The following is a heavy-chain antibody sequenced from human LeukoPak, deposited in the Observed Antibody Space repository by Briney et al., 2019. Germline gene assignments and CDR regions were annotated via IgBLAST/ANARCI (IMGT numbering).Heavy chain of an antibody. V-gene: IGHV4-61*02. Sequence: SETLSLTCTVSGGSISSGSYYWSWIRQPAGKGLEWIGRIYTSGSTNYNPSLKSRVTISVDTSKNQFSLKLSSVTAADTAVYYCAAGVTPMRVRLTFDYWGQGTLVTGSS. J-gene: IGHJ4*02. D-gene: IGHD4-23*01. CDR2: IYTSGST. CDR1: GGSISSGSYY. CDR3: AAGVTPMRVRLTFDY.